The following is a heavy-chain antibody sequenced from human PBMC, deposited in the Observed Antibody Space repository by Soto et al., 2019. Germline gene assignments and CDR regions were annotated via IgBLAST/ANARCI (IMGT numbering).Heavy chain of an antibody. CDR1: GDSLTSYY. J-gene: IGHJ5*02. D-gene: IGHD3-9*01. Sequence: QVQLQESGPGLVKPSETLSLTCSVSGDSLTSYYWTWVRQHPGKGLEWIGYIYYTGKTNYNPSLKSRVTISMDLSKNQFSLELRSLTAADTAVYYCARIILTGSYGLEPWGQGTLVIVSA. V-gene: IGHV4-59*01. CDR3: ARIILTGSYGLEP. CDR2: IYYTGKT.